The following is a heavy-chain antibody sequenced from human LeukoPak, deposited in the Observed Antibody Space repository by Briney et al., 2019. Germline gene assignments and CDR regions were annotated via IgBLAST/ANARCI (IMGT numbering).Heavy chain of an antibody. CDR3: ARGRAVPAASAGWFDP. CDR2: MNPNSGNT. Sequence: ASVKVSCKASGYTFTSYDINWMRQATGQGLEWMGWMNPNSGNTGYAQKFQGRVTMTRNTSISTAYMELSSLRSEDTAVYYCARGRAVPAASAGWFDPWGQGTLVTVSS. V-gene: IGHV1-8*01. J-gene: IGHJ5*02. CDR1: GYTFTSYD. D-gene: IGHD2-2*01.